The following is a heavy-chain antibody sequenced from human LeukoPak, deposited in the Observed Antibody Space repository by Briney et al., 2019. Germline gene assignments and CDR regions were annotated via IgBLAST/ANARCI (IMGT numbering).Heavy chain of an antibody. Sequence: SETLPLTCTVSGGSISSSSYYWGWIRQPPGKGLEWIGSIYYSGGTYYNPSLKSRVTISVDTSKNQFSLKLSSVTAADTAVYYCASLSGIVVVPAARGKNWFDPWGQGTLVTVSS. J-gene: IGHJ5*02. CDR3: ASLSGIVVVPAARGKNWFDP. CDR1: GGSISSSSYY. CDR2: IYYSGGT. V-gene: IGHV4-39*01. D-gene: IGHD2-2*01.